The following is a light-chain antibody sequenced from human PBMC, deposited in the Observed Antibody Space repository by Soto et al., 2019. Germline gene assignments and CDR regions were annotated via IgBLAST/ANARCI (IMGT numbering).Light chain of an antibody. CDR2: DVS. J-gene: IGLJ2*01. CDR1: SSDVGGYNY. CDR3: SSYTAGTTLEV. Sequence: QSVLTQPASVSGSPGQSITISCTGTSSDVGGYNYVSWYQHHPGKAPKYIIYDVSSRPSGVSNRFSGSKSGNTASLTISGLQAEDEADYYCSSYTAGTTLEVFGGGTKVTVL. V-gene: IGLV2-14*03.